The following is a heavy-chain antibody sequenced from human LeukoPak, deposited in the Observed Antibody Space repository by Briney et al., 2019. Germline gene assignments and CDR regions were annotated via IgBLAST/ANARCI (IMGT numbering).Heavy chain of an antibody. Sequence: WASVKVSCKASGYTFTGYYMHWVRQAPGQGLEWMGWINPNSGGTNYAQKFQGRVTMTRDTSISTAYMELSRLRSDDTAVYFCARSVVAGSGNFDYWGQGTLVTVSS. V-gene: IGHV1-2*02. CDR3: ARSVVAGSGNFDY. CDR2: INPNSGGT. J-gene: IGHJ4*02. D-gene: IGHD6-19*01. CDR1: GYTFTGYY.